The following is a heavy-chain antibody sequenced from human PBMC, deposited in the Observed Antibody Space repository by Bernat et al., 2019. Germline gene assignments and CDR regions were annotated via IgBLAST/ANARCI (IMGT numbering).Heavy chain of an antibody. CDR1: GGTFSSYA. CDR3: ARDLGEVATMGPYYYYYYGMDV. J-gene: IGHJ6*02. Sequence: QVQLVQSGAEVKKPGSSVKVSCKASGGTFSSYAISWVRQAPGQGLEWMGGISAYNGNTNYAQKLQGRVTMTTGTSTSTAYMELRSLRSDDTAVYYCARDLGEVATMGPYYYYYYGMDVWGQGTTVTVSS. D-gene: IGHD5-12*01. CDR2: ISAYNGNT. V-gene: IGHV1-18*01.